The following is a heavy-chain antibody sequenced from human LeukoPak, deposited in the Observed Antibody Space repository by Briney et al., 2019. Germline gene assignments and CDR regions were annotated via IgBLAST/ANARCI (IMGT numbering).Heavy chain of an antibody. J-gene: IGHJ6*02. V-gene: IGHV4-59*01. CDR3: ARAEVPYYYYGMDV. CDR2: IYYTGST. CDR1: GGSISNYY. Sequence: PSETLSLTCTVSGGSISNYYWSWIRQPPGEGLEWIGYIYYTGSTNYNPSLKSRVTISVDTSKKQFSLKLSSVTAADTAVYYCARAEVPYYYYGMDVWGQGTTVTVSS.